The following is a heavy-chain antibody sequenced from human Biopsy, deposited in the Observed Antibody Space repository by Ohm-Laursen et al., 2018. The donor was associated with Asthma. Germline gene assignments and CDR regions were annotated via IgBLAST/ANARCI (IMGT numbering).Heavy chain of an antibody. D-gene: IGHD3-9*01. CDR2: INAGNGNT. V-gene: IGHV1-3*01. J-gene: IGHJ3*02. Sequence: GASVKVSCKASGYAFINYAIHWVRQAPGQRLEWMGWINAGNGNTKYSQKFQGRVTISRDTSASTAYIDLSSLRSEDTAVYYCARTYYDFLTGQVNDALAMWGQGTMVTVSS. CDR3: ARTYYDFLTGQVNDALAM. CDR1: GYAFINYA.